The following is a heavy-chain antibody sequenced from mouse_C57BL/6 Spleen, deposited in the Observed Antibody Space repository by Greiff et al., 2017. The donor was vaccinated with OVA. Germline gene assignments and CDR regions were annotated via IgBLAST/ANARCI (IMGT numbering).Heavy chain of an antibody. CDR3: ARGYYGSMYFDV. Sequence: EVHLVESGGGLVKPGGFLKLSCAASGFTFSDYGMHWVRQAPEKGLEWVAYISSGSSTIYYADTVKGRFTISRDNAKNTLFLQMTSLRSEDTAMYYCARGYYGSMYFDVWGTGTTVTVSS. J-gene: IGHJ1*03. V-gene: IGHV5-17*01. CDR1: GFTFSDYG. D-gene: IGHD1-1*01. CDR2: ISSGSSTI.